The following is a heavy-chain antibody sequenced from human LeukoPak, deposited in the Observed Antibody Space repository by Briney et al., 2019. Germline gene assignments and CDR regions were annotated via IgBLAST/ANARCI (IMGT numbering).Heavy chain of an antibody. CDR2: IYYSGST. CDR1: GGSISSYY. Sequence: SETLSLTCTVSGGSISSYYWGWIRQPPGKGLEWIGSIYYSGSTYYNPSLKSRVTISVDTSKNQFSLKLSSVTAADTAVYYCARPGYYDSSGYSWFDPWGQGTLVTVSS. D-gene: IGHD3-22*01. CDR3: ARPGYYDSSGYSWFDP. J-gene: IGHJ5*02. V-gene: IGHV4-39*01.